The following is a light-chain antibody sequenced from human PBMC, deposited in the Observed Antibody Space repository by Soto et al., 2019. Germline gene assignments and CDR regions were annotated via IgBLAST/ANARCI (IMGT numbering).Light chain of an antibody. V-gene: IGKV1-33*01. CDR2: DAS. J-gene: IGKJ3*01. CDR3: QHFDNFGFT. CDR1: QDISNF. Sequence: DIQMTQSPSSLSASVGDTVTITCQASQDISNFLNWYQRKPGKAPKLLIYDASNSETGAPSRFSGSGSGTDFTFTISSLLPEDIATYYCQHFDNFGFTFGPGTKVDIK.